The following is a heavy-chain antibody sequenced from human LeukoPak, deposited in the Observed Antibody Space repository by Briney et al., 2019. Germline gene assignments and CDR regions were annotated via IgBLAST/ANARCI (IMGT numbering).Heavy chain of an antibody. J-gene: IGHJ6*02. V-gene: IGHV4-30-2*01. CDR3: ARGDNVGEYYYYYGMDV. D-gene: IGHD2-15*01. Sequence: PSETLSLTCAVSGGSISSGGYSWSWIRQPPGKGLEWIVYIYHSGSTYYNPSLKSRVTLSVDRSKRQFSLKLSSLTAADTAVYYCARGDNVGEYYYYYGMDVWGQGTTVTVSS. CDR1: GGSISSGGYS. CDR2: IYHSGST.